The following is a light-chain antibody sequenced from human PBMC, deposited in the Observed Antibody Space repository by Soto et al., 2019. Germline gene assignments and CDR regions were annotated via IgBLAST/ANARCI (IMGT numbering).Light chain of an antibody. J-gene: IGKJ1*01. CDR3: QHYNRYSEA. CDR2: KAS. Sequence: DIQMTQSPSTLSGSVGDRVTITCRASQTISSWLAWYQQKPGKAPKLLIYKASTLKSGVPSRFSGSGSGTEFTLTISSLQPDDFATYYCQHYNRYSEAFGQGTNVDIK. CDR1: QTISSW. V-gene: IGKV1-5*03.